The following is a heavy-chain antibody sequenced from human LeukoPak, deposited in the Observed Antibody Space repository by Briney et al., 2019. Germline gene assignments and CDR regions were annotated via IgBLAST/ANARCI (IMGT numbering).Heavy chain of an antibody. CDR3: ARSAMGLVAGAANFDY. D-gene: IGHD6-19*01. CDR1: GYTFTGYY. CDR2: INPNSGGT. J-gene: IGHJ4*02. Sequence: GASVKVSCKASGYTFTGYYMHWVRQAPGQGLEWMGWINPNSGGTNYAQKFQGRVTMTRDTSISTAYMELSRLRSDDTAVYYCARSAMGLVAGAANFDYWGQGTLVTVSS. V-gene: IGHV1-2*02.